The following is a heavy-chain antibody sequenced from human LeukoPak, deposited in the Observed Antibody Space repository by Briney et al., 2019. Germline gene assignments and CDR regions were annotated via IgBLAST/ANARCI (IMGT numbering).Heavy chain of an antibody. V-gene: IGHV3-74*01. CDR3: VGGGSPPEALGDAFDV. J-gene: IGHJ3*01. CDR2: INGDGSRT. CDR1: GFTFSSHW. Sequence: GGSLRLSCAASGFTFSSHWMHWVRQAPGKGLVRVSRINGDGSRTIYADYVKGRFTISRDNAKNTVFLQMNSLRVEDTAVHYCVGGGSPPEALGDAFDVWGQGTMVAVSS. D-gene: IGHD1-26*01.